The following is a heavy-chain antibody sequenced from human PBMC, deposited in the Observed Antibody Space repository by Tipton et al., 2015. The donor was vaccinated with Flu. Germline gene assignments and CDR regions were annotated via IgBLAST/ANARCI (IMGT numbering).Heavy chain of an antibody. CDR2: ISASGGST. V-gene: IGHV3-23*01. D-gene: IGHD4-11*01. J-gene: IGHJ4*02. CDR1: GFTFSSYA. CDR3: AKSLTTSSAYFSDY. Sequence: SLRLSCAASGFTFSSYAMTWVRQAPGKGLEWVSAISASGGSTYYADSVKGRFTISRDNSKNTLYLQMNSLRAEDTAVYYCAKSLTTSSAYFSDYWGQGTLVTVSS.